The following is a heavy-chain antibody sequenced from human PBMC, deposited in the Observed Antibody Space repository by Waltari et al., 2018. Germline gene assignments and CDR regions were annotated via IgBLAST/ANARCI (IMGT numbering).Heavy chain of an antibody. J-gene: IGHJ4*02. Sequence: QVQLQESGPGLVKPSETLSLTCAVSGYSISSGYYWGWIRQPPGKGLEWIGSSYHSGSTYYNPSLKSRVTISVDTSKNQFSLKLSSVTAADTAVYYCARHGSGYYSSSSFDYWGQGTLVTVSS. V-gene: IGHV4-38-2*01. CDR1: GYSISSGYY. D-gene: IGHD6-6*01. CDR3: ARHGSGYYSSSSFDY. CDR2: SYHSGST.